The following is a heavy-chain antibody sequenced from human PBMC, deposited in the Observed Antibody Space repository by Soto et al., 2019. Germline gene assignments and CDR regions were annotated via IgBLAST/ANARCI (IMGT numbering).Heavy chain of an antibody. CDR1: GYRFISYW. V-gene: IGHV5-51*01. D-gene: IGHD2-2*01. CDR2: IYPGDSDT. Sequence: PGESLKISCKGSGYRFISYWIAWVRQMPGKGLEWMGIIYPGDSDTRYSPSFQGQVTISADRSISTAYLQWSSLKASDTAIYYCAPHYCSSTSCYGTPYYYMDVWGKGTTVTVSS. J-gene: IGHJ6*03. CDR3: APHYCSSTSCYGTPYYYMDV.